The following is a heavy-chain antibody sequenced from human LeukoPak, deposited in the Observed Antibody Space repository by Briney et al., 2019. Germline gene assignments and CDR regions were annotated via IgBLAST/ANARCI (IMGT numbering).Heavy chain of an antibody. D-gene: IGHD3-3*01. Sequence: SETLSLTCTVSGGSISSSSYYWGWIRQPPGKGLEWIGSIYYSGSTYYSPSLKSRVTISVDTSKNQFSLKLSSVIAADTAVYYCARRNDFWSGYYLDYWGQGTLVTVSS. J-gene: IGHJ4*02. CDR2: IYYSGST. CDR3: ARRNDFWSGYYLDY. V-gene: IGHV4-39*01. CDR1: GGSISSSSYY.